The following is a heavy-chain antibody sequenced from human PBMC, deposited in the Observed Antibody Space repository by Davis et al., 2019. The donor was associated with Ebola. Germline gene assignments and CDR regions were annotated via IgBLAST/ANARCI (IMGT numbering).Heavy chain of an antibody. CDR1: GYTFTGYY. D-gene: IGHD1-26*01. CDR3: ATDTTNSGSLGY. Sequence: ASVKVSCKASGYTFTGYYMHWVRQAPGQGLEWMGRINPNSGGTNYAQKFQGRVTMTRDTSISTAYMELSRLRSDDTAVYYCATDTTNSGSLGYWGQGTLVTVSS. V-gene: IGHV1-2*06. J-gene: IGHJ4*02. CDR2: INPNSGGT.